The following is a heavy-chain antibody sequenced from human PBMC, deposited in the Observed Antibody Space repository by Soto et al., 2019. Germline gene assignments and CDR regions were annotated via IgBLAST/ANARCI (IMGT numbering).Heavy chain of an antibody. V-gene: IGHV3-30-3*01. D-gene: IGHD3-22*01. CDR1: GFTFSNYW. Sequence: GGSLRLSCAASGFTFSNYWMSWVRQAPGKGLEWVAVISYDGSNKYYADSVKGRFTISRDNSKNTLYLQMNSLRAEDTAVYYCAGHPYYYDSSGYDYWGQGT. CDR3: AGHPYYYDSSGYDY. CDR2: ISYDGSNK. J-gene: IGHJ4*02.